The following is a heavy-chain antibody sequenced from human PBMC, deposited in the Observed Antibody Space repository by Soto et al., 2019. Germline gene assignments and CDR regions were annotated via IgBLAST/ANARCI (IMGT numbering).Heavy chain of an antibody. Sequence: QVQLVQSGAEVKKPGASVKVSCKASGYTFTGYYMHWVRQAPGQGLEWMGWINPNSGGTNYAQKFQGWDTMPRDTSISTAYMELRRLRSDDTAVYYCARGITMVRGVLLDAFDIWGQGTMVTVSS. D-gene: IGHD3-10*01. J-gene: IGHJ3*02. CDR1: GYTFTGYY. CDR2: INPNSGGT. CDR3: ARGITMVRGVLLDAFDI. V-gene: IGHV1-2*04.